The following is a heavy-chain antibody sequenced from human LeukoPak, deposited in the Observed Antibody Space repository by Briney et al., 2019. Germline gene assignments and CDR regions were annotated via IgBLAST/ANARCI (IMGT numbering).Heavy chain of an antibody. CDR2: INHSGST. CDR1: GGSINNYY. V-gene: IGHV4-34*01. D-gene: IGHD4-23*01. CDR3: ARGGWDYGGPPPLY. J-gene: IGHJ4*02. Sequence: PSETLSLTCTVSGGSINNYYWSWIRQPPGKGLEWNGEINHSGSTNYNPSLKSRVTISVDTSKNQFSLKLSSVTAADTAVYYCARGGWDYGGPPPLYWGQGTLVTVSS.